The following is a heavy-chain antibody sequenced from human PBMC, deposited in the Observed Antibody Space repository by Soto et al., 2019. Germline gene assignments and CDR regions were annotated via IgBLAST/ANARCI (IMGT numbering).Heavy chain of an antibody. J-gene: IGHJ4*02. V-gene: IGHV3-48*02. D-gene: IGHD5-12*01. CDR3: SREGYPFDY. CDR1: GFTFSSYS. Sequence: EVQLVESGRGLVQPGGSLRLSCAASGFTFSSYSMNWVRQAPGKGLEWVSYFSSSSSTIYYADSVKGRFTISRDNAKNSLYLQMNSLRDEDTVVFYCSREGYPFDYWGQATLDTVSS. CDR2: FSSSSSTI.